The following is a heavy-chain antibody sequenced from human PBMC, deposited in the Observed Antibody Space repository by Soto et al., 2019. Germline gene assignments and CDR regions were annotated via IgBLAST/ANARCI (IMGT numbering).Heavy chain of an antibody. Sequence: EVQLVESGGGLVKPGGSLRLSCAASGLTFSHYSMNWVRQAPGKGLEWVSSISGGGTYRYYAESVKGRFTISRDNAKNARDLQMISLRAEDTAVYYCASVNRSIEYSNGMDVWGQGTTVTVSS. CDR3: ASVNRSIEYSNGMDV. J-gene: IGHJ6*02. V-gene: IGHV3-21*02. CDR1: GLTFSHYS. D-gene: IGHD6-13*01. CDR2: ISGGGTYR.